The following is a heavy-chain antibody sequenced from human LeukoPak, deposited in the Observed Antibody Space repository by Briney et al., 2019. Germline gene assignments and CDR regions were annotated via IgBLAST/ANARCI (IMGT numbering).Heavy chain of an antibody. V-gene: IGHV1-2*02. CDR2: IDPKSGAT. Sequence: ASVKVSCKASGYTFISYGVSWVRQAPGQGLEWMAWIDPKSGATNYAQRFQGRVTMTRDTSIITAYMELSRLRSDDTAVYYCARGLRVSPAFDYWGQGTLVTVSS. CDR1: GYTFISYG. CDR3: ARGLRVSPAFDY. D-gene: IGHD2-2*01. J-gene: IGHJ4*02.